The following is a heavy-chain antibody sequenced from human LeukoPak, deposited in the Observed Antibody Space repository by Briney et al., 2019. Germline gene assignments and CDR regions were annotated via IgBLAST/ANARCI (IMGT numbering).Heavy chain of an antibody. CDR1: SASISSGSLY. CDR2: VYTSGTT. D-gene: IGHD3-22*01. V-gene: IGHV4-61*02. Sequence: SQTLSLTCTVSSASISSGSLYCNWIRQPAGKGLQWMGRVYTSGTTNYNPSLESRVTISVDSSRNHFSLKLSSVTAADTAVYYCARSPDYDSTGYDYWGQGTLVTVSS. CDR3: ARSPDYDSTGYDY. J-gene: IGHJ4*02.